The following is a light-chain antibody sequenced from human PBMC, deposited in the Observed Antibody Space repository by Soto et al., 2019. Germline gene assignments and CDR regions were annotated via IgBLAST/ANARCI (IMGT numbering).Light chain of an antibody. Sequence: DIQLTQSPSSLSASVGDRITITCQASQDIGNYLNWYQQKPGKAPKLLIYDASTLESGVPSRFSGSGSGTDFTFTISSLQPEDFATYYYQQYDNVPITFGQGTRLEIK. CDR1: QDIGNY. CDR2: DAS. J-gene: IGKJ5*01. V-gene: IGKV1-33*01. CDR3: QQYDNVPIT.